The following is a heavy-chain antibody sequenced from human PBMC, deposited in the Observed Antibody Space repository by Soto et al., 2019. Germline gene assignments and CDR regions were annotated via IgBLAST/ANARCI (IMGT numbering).Heavy chain of an antibody. D-gene: IGHD3-10*01. J-gene: IGHJ4*02. CDR2: INPIFGTA. V-gene: IGHV1-69*01. CDR1: GYTFTGYY. CDR3: ARVAGRITMVRGVFDY. Sequence: QVQLVQSGAEVKKPGASVKVSCKASGYTFTGYYMHWVRQAPGQGLEWMGWINPIFGTANYAQKFQGRVTITADESTSTAYMELSSLRSEDTAVYYCARVAGRITMVRGVFDYWGQGTLVTVSS.